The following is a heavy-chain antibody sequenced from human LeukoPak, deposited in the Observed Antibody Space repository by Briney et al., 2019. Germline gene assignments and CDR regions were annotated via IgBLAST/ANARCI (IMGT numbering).Heavy chain of an antibody. CDR3: TKDASYAREFDNSGFFID. V-gene: IGHV3-23*01. J-gene: IGHJ4*02. CDR1: GFTFSGYA. D-gene: IGHD3-22*01. CDR2: ISGGGDST. Sequence: GGSLRLSCAASGFTFSGYAMSWVRQAPGKGLESVSGISGGGDSTYYADSARFTISRDKSKNTLYVQMNSLRADDTAVYYCTKDASYAREFDNSGFFIDWGQGTLVTVSS.